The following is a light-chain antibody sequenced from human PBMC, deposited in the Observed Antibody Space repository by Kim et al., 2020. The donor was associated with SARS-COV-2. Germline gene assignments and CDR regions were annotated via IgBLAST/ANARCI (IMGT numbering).Light chain of an antibody. CDR2: LGS. V-gene: IGKV2-28*01. CDR1: QSLLHSNGYNY. CDR3: MQALQTPRT. Sequence: PASISCRSSQSLLHSNGYNYLDWYLQKPGQSPQLLIYLGSNRASGVPDRFSGSGSGTDFTLKISRVEAEDVGVYYCMQALQTPRTFGQGTKLEI. J-gene: IGKJ2*01.